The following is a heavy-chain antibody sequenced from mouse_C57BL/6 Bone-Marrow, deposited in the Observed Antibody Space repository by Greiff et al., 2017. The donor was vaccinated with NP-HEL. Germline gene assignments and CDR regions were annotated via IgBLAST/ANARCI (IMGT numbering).Heavy chain of an antibody. J-gene: IGHJ2*01. CDR2: IYPGDGDT. Sequence: QVQLQQSGPELVKPGASVKISCKASGYAFSSSWMNWVKQRPGKGLEWIGRIYPGDGDTNYNGKFKGKATLTADKSSSTAYMQLSSLTSEDSAVYFCARRDGFLYWGQGTTLTVSS. CDR1: GYAFSSSW. V-gene: IGHV1-82*01. D-gene: IGHD2-3*01. CDR3: ARRDGFLY.